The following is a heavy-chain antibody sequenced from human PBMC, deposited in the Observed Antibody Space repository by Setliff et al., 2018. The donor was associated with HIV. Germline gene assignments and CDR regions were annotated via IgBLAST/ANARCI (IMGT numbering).Heavy chain of an antibody. J-gene: IGHJ5*02. Sequence: TSETLSLTCTVAGASITSHYWSWIRQPPGKGLEWIGYIYTSGSTDYHPSLKSRVTISEDTSQNQFSLKLSSVTAADTAVYYCARLHYYGSGRVWFDPWGQGTLVTVSS. V-gene: IGHV4-4*09. CDR3: ARLHYYGSGRVWFDP. CDR2: IYTSGST. D-gene: IGHD3-10*01. CDR1: GASITSHY.